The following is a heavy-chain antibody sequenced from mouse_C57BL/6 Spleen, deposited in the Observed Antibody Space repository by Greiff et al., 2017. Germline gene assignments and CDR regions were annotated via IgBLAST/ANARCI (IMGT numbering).Heavy chain of an antibody. D-gene: IGHD3-1*01. Sequence: VQLQQSGAELVRPGSSVKLSCKASGYTFTSYWMHWVKQRPIQGLEWIGNIDPSDSETHYNQKFKDKATLTVDKSSSTAYMQLSSLTSEDSAVYYCARSGGEGYAMDYWGQGTSVTVSS. CDR3: ARSGGEGYAMDY. CDR2: IDPSDSET. V-gene: IGHV1-52*01. J-gene: IGHJ4*01. CDR1: GYTFTSYW.